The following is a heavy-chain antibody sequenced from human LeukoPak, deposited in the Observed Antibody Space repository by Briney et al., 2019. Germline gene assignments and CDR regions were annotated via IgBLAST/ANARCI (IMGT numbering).Heavy chain of an antibody. CDR1: GYSFTNYW. D-gene: IGHD5-18*01. CDR3: ARLQYSNGYVDY. V-gene: IGHV5-51*01. CDR2: IYPDDSDT. Sequence: GESLKISCTGSGYSFTNYWIGWVRQLPGKGLEWMGIIYPDDSDTRYRPSFQGQVTISADKSIATAYLQWSSLKASDTAMYYCARLQYSNGYVDYWGQGTLVTVSS. J-gene: IGHJ4*02.